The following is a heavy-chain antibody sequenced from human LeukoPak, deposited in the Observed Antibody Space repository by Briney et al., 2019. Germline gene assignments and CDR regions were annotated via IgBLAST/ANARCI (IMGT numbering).Heavy chain of an antibody. CDR1: GYTFTSYG. D-gene: IGHD5-12*01. V-gene: IGHV1-18*01. J-gene: IGHJ4*02. CDR3: ARWGGYDYLPAFDY. CDR2: ISADNGNT. Sequence: ASVKVSCKAPGYTFTSYGISWVQQAPGQGLEWMGWISADNGNTNYAQKLQGRVTMTTDTSTSTAYMELRSLRSDDTAVYYCARWGGYDYLPAFDYGGQGTLVTVSS.